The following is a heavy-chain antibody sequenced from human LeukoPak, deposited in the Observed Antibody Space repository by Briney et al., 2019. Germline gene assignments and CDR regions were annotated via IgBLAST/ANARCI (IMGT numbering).Heavy chain of an antibody. V-gene: IGHV3-21*01. Sequence: PGGSLRLSCAASGFTFSSYSMNWVRQAPGKGLEWVSVISSSSTYIYYADSVRGRFTISRDNAKKSVYMQMNSLTAEDTAVYYCARGDPHGAYFDYWGQGALVTVSS. CDR1: GFTFSSYS. CDR2: ISSSSTYI. D-gene: IGHD5-24*01. J-gene: IGHJ4*02. CDR3: ARGDPHGAYFDY.